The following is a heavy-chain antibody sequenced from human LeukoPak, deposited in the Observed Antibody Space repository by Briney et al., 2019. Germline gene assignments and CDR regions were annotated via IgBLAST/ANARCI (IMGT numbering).Heavy chain of an antibody. V-gene: IGHV4-34*01. CDR2: INHSGST. CDR3: ARALTPGYCSGGTCSYSDY. CDR1: GGSLSGYY. D-gene: IGHD2-15*01. J-gene: IGHJ4*02. Sequence: SETLSLTCAVYGGSLSGYYLSWIRQPPGKGLEWIGEINHSGSTNYNPSLKSRVTISVDTSKNQFSLKLSSVTAADTAVYYCARALTPGYCSGGTCSYSDYWGQGTLVTVSS.